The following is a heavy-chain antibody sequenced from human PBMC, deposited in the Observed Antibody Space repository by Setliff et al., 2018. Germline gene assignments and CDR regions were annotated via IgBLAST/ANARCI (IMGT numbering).Heavy chain of an antibody. CDR2: ISGSSSNFI. J-gene: IGHJ4*02. CDR3: ARDSSHFIRVLDS. D-gene: IGHD3-10*01. CDR1: GFTFSAST. Sequence: GGSLRLSCAASGFTFSASTMNWVRQAPGKGLEWVSSISGSSSNFIYYADSVKGRFTISSDNAKNSLFLQLDNLRAEDTAQYFCARDSSHFIRVLDSWGQGTLVTVSS. V-gene: IGHV3-21*01.